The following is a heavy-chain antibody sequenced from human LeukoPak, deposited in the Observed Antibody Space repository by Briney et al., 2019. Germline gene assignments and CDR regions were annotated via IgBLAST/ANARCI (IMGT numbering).Heavy chain of an antibody. J-gene: IGHJ4*02. CDR3: ATPRGYYDSSGYYS. CDR1: RYTFSNYN. V-gene: IGHV1-46*01. CDR2: VNPSGDST. Sequence: ASVKLSCKASRYTFSNYNIHWLRQAPGQGLEWMGIVNPSGDSTNYAQNFQGRVTMTEDTSTDTAYMELSSLRSEDTAVYYCATPRGYYDSSGYYSWGQGTLVTVSS. D-gene: IGHD3-22*01.